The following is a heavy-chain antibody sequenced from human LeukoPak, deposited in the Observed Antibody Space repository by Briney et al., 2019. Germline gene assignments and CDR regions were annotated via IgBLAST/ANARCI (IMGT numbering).Heavy chain of an antibody. V-gene: IGHV4-4*02. D-gene: IGHD3-10*01. CDR3: ARVGFYYGSGSYSLDY. CDR1: GGSISSSNW. J-gene: IGHJ4*02. CDR2: IYHSGST. Sequence: PSETLSLTCAVSGGSISSSNWWSWVRQPPGKGLEWIGEIYHSGSTNYNPSLKSRVTISVDKPKNQFSLKLSSVTAADTAVYYCARVGFYYGSGSYSLDYWGQGTLVTVSS.